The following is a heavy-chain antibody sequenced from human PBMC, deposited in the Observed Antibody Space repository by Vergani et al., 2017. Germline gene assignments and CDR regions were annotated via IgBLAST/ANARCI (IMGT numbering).Heavy chain of an antibody. CDR2: LSGSRGLT. CDR3: AKDPESIVAPTLGFDF. D-gene: IGHD2-21*01. CDR1: GFTFTNFA. Sequence: EVQLLESGGNLVQPGGSLRLSCAASGFTFTNFAMTWVRQAPGEGLEWVSTLSGSRGLTYYSDSVKGRFTISRDNSKNTLYLQMNSLRVEDTATYYCAKDPESIVAPTLGFDFWGQGTLVTVSS. J-gene: IGHJ4*02. V-gene: IGHV3-23*01.